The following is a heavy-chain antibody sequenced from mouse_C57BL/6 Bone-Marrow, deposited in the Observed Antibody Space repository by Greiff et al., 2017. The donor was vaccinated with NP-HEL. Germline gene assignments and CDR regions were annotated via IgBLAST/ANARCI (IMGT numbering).Heavy chain of an antibody. Sequence: VKLQESGPGLVQPSQSLSITCTVSGFSLTSYGVHWVRQSPGKGLEWLGVIWSGGSTDYNAAFISRLSISKDNSKSQVFFKMNSLQADDTAIYYCARTGALRRRTVYYAMDYWGQGTSVTVSS. CDR3: ARTGALRRRTVYYAMDY. V-gene: IGHV2-2*01. CDR2: IWSGGST. J-gene: IGHJ4*01. D-gene: IGHD2-12*01. CDR1: GFSLTSYG.